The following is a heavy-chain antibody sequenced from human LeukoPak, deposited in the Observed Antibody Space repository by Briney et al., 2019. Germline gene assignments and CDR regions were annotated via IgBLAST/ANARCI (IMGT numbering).Heavy chain of an antibody. J-gene: IGHJ4*02. CDR1: GFTFSSYD. D-gene: IGHD3-22*01. CDR3: ARTSGYYDTPDFDY. CDR2: ISYDGRNK. Sequence: GGSLRLSCAASGFTFSSYDMHWVRQAPGKGLEWVAVISYDGRNKYYADSVKGRFTISRDNSKNTLYLQMNSLRAEDTAVYYCARTSGYYDTPDFDYWGQGTLVTVSS. V-gene: IGHV3-30*03.